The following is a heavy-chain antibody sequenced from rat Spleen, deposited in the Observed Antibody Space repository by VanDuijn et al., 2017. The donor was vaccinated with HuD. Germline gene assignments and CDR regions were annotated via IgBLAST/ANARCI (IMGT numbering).Heavy chain of an antibody. Sequence: QVQLKESGPGLVQPSQTLSLTCTVSGFSLSSNGVSWVRQPPGKGLEWMGVIWSNVGTDYNSLLKSRLSISRDTSKSQVFLKMNSLQAEDTAMYFCASGILDFWGQGVMVTVSS. CDR1: GFSLSSNG. D-gene: IGHD1-4*01. J-gene: IGHJ2*01. CDR3: ASGILDF. V-gene: IGHV2S61*01. CDR2: IWSNVGT.